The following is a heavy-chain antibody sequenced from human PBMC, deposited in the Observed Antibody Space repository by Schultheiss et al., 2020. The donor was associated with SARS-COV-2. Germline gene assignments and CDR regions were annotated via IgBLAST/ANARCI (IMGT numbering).Heavy chain of an antibody. CDR1: GGSISSGGYY. J-gene: IGHJ6*02. CDR2: IYYSGDT. V-gene: IGHV4-31*03. D-gene: IGHD6-6*01. CDR3: ARDGDSSSSDPNYYYGMDV. Sequence: SETLSLTCTVSGGSISSGGYYWSWIRQHPGKGLEWIGYIYYSGDTSYNPSLKSRVTISGDTSKNQFSLKMSSVTAADTAVYYCARDGDSSSSDPNYYYGMDVWGQGTTVTVSS.